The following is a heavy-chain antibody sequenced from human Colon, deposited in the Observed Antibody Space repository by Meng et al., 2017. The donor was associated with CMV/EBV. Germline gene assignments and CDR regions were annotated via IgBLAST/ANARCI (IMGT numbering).Heavy chain of an antibody. J-gene: IGHJ5*02. CDR2: VYYNDST. Sequence: QRARLESGPGLVKPSETLFLTCTVSSVCIKTTSYYWGWIRQPPGKGLEWIGSVYYNDSTYYNPSLKSRVTISIDTSNNQFSLKLTSVTAADTAVYFCARDWFVGATYNWFDPWGQGTLVTVSS. D-gene: IGHD1-26*01. V-gene: IGHV4-39*07. CDR3: ARDWFVGATYNWFDP. CDR1: SVCIKTTSYY.